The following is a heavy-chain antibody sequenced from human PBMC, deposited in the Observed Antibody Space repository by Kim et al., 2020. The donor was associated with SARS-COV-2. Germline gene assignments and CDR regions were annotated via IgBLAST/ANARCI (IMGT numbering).Heavy chain of an antibody. J-gene: IGHJ6*03. CDR2: INHSGST. CDR1: GGSFSGYY. CDR3: AGARGKGLFRGLYYYYLD. V-gene: IGHV4-34*01. D-gene: IGHD3-10*02. Sequence: SETLSLTCAVYGGSFSGYYWSWIRQPPGKGLEWIGEINHSGSTNYNPSLKSRVTISVDTSRTKFPLNLSLWTAAATAVNYCAGARGKGLFRGLYYYYLD.